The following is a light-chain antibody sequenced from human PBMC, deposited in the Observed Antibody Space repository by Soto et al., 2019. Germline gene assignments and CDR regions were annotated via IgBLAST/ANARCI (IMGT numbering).Light chain of an antibody. CDR3: QQYARSPFT. CDR2: DAS. CDR1: QSVTSSY. Sequence: EIVLTQSPGTLSLSPGERATLSCRASQSVTSSYLAWFQQQPGQAPRLLIYDASRRATGIPDRFSGSGSGTDFTLTISRLEPEDFVLYYCQQYARSPFTFGPGTKVDIK. J-gene: IGKJ3*01. V-gene: IGKV3-20*01.